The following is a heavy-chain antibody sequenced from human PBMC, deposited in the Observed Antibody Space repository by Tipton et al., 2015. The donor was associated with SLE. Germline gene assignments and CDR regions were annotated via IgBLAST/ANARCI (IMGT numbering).Heavy chain of an antibody. CDR2: IYNNGNT. Sequence: LRLSCTVSGASISSHYWNWIRQPPGKGLEWIGNIYNNGNTNYNPSLKSRVTISVDTSRNQFFLKLSSVTAADTALYYCASAKRGSAAWGYWFDPWGQGTLATVPS. J-gene: IGHJ5*02. D-gene: IGHD2-15*01. V-gene: IGHV4-59*11. CDR1: GASISSHY. CDR3: ASAKRGSAAWGYWFDP.